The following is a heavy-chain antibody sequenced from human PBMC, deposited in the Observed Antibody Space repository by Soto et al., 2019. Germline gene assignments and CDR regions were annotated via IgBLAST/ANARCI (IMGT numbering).Heavy chain of an antibody. CDR3: ARHPTRDYYGSGSYYDYFDY. Sequence: GESLKISCKGSGYSFTSYWIGWVRQMPGKGLEWMGIIYPGDSDTRYSPSFQGQVTISADKSISTAYLQWSSLKASDTAMYYCARHPTRDYYGSGSYYDYFDYWGQRTLVTGSS. J-gene: IGHJ4*02. CDR2: IYPGDSDT. D-gene: IGHD3-10*01. V-gene: IGHV5-51*01. CDR1: GYSFTSYW.